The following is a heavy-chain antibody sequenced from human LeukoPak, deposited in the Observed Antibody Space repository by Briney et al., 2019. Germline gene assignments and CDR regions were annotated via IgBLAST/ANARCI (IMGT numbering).Heavy chain of an antibody. V-gene: IGHV4-59*01. CDR3: ARTSGSYYGSGNVYYYYMDV. CDR1: GGSFSGYY. Sequence: SETLSLTCAVYGGSFSGYYWSWIRQPPGKGLEWIGYIYYSGSTNYNPSLKSRVTISVDTSKNQFSLKLSSVTAADTAVYYCARTSGSYYGSGNVYYYYMDVWGKGTTVTVSS. CDR2: IYYSGST. D-gene: IGHD1-26*01. J-gene: IGHJ6*03.